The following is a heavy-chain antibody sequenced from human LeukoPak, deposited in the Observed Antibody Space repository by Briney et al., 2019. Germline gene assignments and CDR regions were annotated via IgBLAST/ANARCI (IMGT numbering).Heavy chain of an antibody. CDR1: GFTFRSYA. J-gene: IGHJ4*02. CDR2: ISGSGDNT. D-gene: IGHD1-26*01. V-gene: IGHV3-23*01. Sequence: GGSLRLSCAASGFTFRSYALTWVRQAPGKGLEWVSSISGSGDNTYYADSVKGRFTISRDNSKNTVYLQMYGLGAEDMAVYYCAKEGVGAIRYFDCWGQGTLVTVSS. CDR3: AKEGVGAIRYFDC.